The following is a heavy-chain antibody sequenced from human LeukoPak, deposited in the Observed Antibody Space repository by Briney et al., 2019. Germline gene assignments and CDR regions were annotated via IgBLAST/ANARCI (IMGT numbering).Heavy chain of an antibody. J-gene: IGHJ4*02. CDR2: VSHSGSI. D-gene: IGHD5-12*01. Sequence: PSETLSLTCAVSGYSISSSNWWGWIRQPPGKGLEWIGSVSHSGSINYDPSLKNRVTISVDTSKNQFSLKLSSVTAADTAVYYCWAIVTTIKLDFWGQGTLVTVSS. V-gene: IGHV4-38-2*01. CDR3: WAIVTTIKLDF. CDR1: GYSISSSNW.